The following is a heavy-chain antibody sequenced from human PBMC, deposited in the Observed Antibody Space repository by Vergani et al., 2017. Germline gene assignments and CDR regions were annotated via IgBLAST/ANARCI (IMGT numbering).Heavy chain of an antibody. Sequence: QVQLVESGGGLVKPGGSLRLSCAASGFTFSDYYMSWIRQAPGKGLEWVSYISSSGSTIYYADSVKGRFTISRDNAKKSLYLQMNSLRAEDTAVYYCASLPYYYDSSGYYYRGPFDYWGQGTLVTVSS. CDR2: ISSSGSTI. D-gene: IGHD3-22*01. CDR1: GFTFSDYY. J-gene: IGHJ4*02. V-gene: IGHV3-11*01. CDR3: ASLPYYYDSSGYYYRGPFDY.